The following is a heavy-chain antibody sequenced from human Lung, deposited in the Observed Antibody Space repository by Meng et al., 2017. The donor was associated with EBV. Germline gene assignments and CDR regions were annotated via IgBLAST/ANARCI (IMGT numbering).Heavy chain of an antibody. CDR2: IYYSGST. CDR3: ASSSGWYDEYYFDY. V-gene: IGHV4-59*01. CDR1: GGYISSYY. J-gene: IGHJ4*02. D-gene: IGHD6-19*01. Sequence: QVQLQESGPGLVKPSETLFLTCTVSGGYISSYYWSWIRQPPGKGLEWIGYIYYSGSTNYNPSLKSRVTISVDTYKNQFSLKLSSVTAADTAVYYCASSSGWYDEYYFDYWGQGTLVTVSS.